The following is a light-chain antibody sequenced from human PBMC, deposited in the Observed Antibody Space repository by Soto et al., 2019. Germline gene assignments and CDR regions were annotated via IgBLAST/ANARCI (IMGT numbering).Light chain of an antibody. Sequence: EVLMTQSPGTLSVSPGERASLSCTASQSVGNKLAWYQHKRGQAPRLLIYDASTRATGIPARFSGSGSGTEFSLTITSLQSDDFVFYYCQQYDTWPPRFGQGIKVDFK. V-gene: IGKV3-15*01. CDR1: QSVGNK. CDR2: DAS. CDR3: QQYDTWPPR. J-gene: IGKJ1*01.